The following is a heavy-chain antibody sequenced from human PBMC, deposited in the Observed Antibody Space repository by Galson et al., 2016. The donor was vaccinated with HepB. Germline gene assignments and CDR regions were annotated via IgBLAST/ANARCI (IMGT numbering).Heavy chain of an antibody. J-gene: IGHJ4*02. V-gene: IGHV3-64*04. CDR2: ISDNGGST. CDR3: AKAPNPGTTLYPLDY. Sequence: SLRLSCAASGFTFSSCAMHWVRQAPGKGLESVSAISDNGGSTYYADSVKGRFTISRDNSKNTLFLQMNSLRVEDTAVYYCAKAPNPGTTLYPLDYWGQGSLVTVSS. CDR1: GFTFSSCA. D-gene: IGHD1-7*01.